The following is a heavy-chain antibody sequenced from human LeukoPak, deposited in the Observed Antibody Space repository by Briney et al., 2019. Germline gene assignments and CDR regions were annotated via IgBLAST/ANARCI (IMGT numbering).Heavy chain of an antibody. CDR2: IRSDGSKK. J-gene: IGHJ4*02. CDR3: ARVWGMGYTADY. Sequence: GGSLRLSCAASGFTFSSHGMHWVRQAPGQGLEWVAVIRSDGSKKYYGDSVKGRFTISRDGSRNTLYLQMESLRVEDTAVYYCARVWGMGYTADYWGQGTLVTVSS. D-gene: IGHD3-16*01. V-gene: IGHV3-33*01. CDR1: GFTFSSHG.